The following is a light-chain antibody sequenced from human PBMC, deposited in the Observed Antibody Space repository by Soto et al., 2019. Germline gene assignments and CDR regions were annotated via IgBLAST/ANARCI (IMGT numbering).Light chain of an antibody. CDR1: SSDVGGYNY. CDR2: DVS. V-gene: IGLV2-14*01. J-gene: IGLJ2*01. Sequence: QSALTQPASVSGSPGQSITIACTGTSSDVGGYNYVSWYQQHPRNAPKLMIYDVSNRPSGVSNRFSGSKSGNTASLTISGLQAEDEADYYCSSYTSSSTPRVFGGGTKLTVL. CDR3: SSYTSSSTPRV.